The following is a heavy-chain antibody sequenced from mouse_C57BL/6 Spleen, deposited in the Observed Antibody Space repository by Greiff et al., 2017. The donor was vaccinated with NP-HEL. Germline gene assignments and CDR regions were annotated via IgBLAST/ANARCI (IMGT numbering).Heavy chain of an antibody. CDR3: ARSVYGSSYVWDFDV. CDR2: IYPGDGDT. V-gene: IGHV1-82*01. CDR1: GYAFSSSW. D-gene: IGHD1-1*01. J-gene: IGHJ1*03. Sequence: QVQLQQSGPELVKPGASVKISCKASGYAFSSSWMNWVKQRPGKGLEWIGRIYPGDGDTNNNGKFKGKATLTADKSSSTAYMQLSSLPSEDAAVYFCARSVYGSSYVWDFDVWGTGTTVTVSS.